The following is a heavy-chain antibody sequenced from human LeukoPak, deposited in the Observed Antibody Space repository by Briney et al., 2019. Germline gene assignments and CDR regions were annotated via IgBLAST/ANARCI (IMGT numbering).Heavy chain of an antibody. CDR2: ISAYNGNT. J-gene: IGHJ5*02. CDR3: ARTPPVSPRRGEHFDP. Sequence: ASVKVSCKASGYTFTGYGISWVRQAPGQGLEWMGWISAYNGNTNYAQKLQGRVTMTTDTSTSTAYMELRSLRSDDTAVYYCARTPPVSPRRGEHFDPWGQGTLVTVSS. V-gene: IGHV1-18*01. D-gene: IGHD1/OR15-1a*01. CDR1: GYTFTGYG.